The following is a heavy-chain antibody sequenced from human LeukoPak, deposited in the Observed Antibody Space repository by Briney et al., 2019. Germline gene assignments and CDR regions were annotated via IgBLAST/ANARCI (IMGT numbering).Heavy chain of an antibody. CDR3: ARGPYSYDSSGAFDI. V-gene: IGHV4-59*08. D-gene: IGHD3-22*01. CDR2: TFYNGST. J-gene: IGHJ3*02. Sequence: SETLSLTCTVSGGSISSYFWSWIRQPPGKGLEWIGYTFYNGSTNYNPSLKSRVTISVDTSKNQFSLKLSSVTAADTAVYYCARGPYSYDSSGAFDIWGQGTMVTVSS. CDR1: GGSISSYF.